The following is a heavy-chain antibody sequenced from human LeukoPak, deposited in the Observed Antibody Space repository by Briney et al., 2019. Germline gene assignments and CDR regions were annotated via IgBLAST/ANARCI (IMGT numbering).Heavy chain of an antibody. V-gene: IGHV3-23*01. CDR2: LSPTGSTT. Sequence: AGGSLTLSCAASGFTFVNFAMSWVRQAPGEGLEWVSSLSPTGSTTYYADSVKGRFTISRDNSKNTLYVQMNSLRTEDTAVYYCAKRSPYFFDFWGQGILVTVSS. CDR1: GFTFVNFA. CDR3: AKRSPYFFDF. J-gene: IGHJ4*02.